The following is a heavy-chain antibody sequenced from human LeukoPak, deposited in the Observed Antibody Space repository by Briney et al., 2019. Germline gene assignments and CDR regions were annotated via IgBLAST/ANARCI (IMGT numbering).Heavy chain of an antibody. CDR1: GGSISSSNW. Sequence: SETLSLTCAVSGGSISSSNWWSWVRQPPGKGLEWIGEIYHSGSTNYSPSLKSRVTISVDKSKNQFSLKLSSVTAADTAVYYCARTRDSSGWYGLDAFDIWGQGTMVTVSS. J-gene: IGHJ3*02. CDR2: IYHSGST. V-gene: IGHV4-4*02. CDR3: ARTRDSSGWYGLDAFDI. D-gene: IGHD6-19*01.